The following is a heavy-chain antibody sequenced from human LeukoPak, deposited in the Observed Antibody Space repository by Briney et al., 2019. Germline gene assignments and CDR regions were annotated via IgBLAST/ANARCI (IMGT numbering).Heavy chain of an antibody. CDR1: GYTFTGYY. CDR3: ARGRSGGYDYYYYYYYMDV. Sequence: ASVKVSCKASGYTFTGYYMHWVRQAPGQGLEWMGWINPNSGGTNYAQKFQGRVTMTRDASISTAYMELSRLRSDDTAVYYCARGRSGGYDYYYYYYYMDVWGRGTTVTVSS. V-gene: IGHV1-2*02. CDR2: INPNSGGT. J-gene: IGHJ6*03. D-gene: IGHD5-12*01.